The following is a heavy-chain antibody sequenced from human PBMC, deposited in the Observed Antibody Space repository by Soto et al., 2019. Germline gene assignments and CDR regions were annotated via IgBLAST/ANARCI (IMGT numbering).Heavy chain of an antibody. V-gene: IGHV1-69*01. CDR1: ADSFSSYG. CDR3: ERVDPDGWVEPGVVRGYLDT. J-gene: IGHJ4*02. CDR2: IIPIFGTT. Sequence: QVQLVQSGAEVKEPGSAVKVSCKAPADSFSSYGISWVRQAPGQGLEWMGGIIPIFGTTNYAEKFQGRVTITADESTNTAYMELSSLRSEYTALYYCERVDPDGWVEPGVVRGYLDTWGRGTLVTVSS. D-gene: IGHD3-3*01.